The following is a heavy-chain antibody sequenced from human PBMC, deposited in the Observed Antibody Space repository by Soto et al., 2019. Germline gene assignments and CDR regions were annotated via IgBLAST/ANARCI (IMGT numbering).Heavy chain of an antibody. J-gene: IGHJ6*02. Sequence: SETLSLTCAVSGGSISSFNWWTWVRQPPGKGLEWIGEIYHSGSTNYNPSLKSRVTISVDKSKNQFSLKLYSVTAADTAVYYCARESGGYDSSTRYGLDVWGQGTTVTVSS. V-gene: IGHV4-4*02. CDR2: IYHSGST. CDR1: GGSISSFNW. CDR3: ARESGGYDSSTRYGLDV. D-gene: IGHD6-25*01.